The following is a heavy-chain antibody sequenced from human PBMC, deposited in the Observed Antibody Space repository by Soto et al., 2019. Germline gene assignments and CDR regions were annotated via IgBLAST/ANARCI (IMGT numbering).Heavy chain of an antibody. V-gene: IGHV4-39*01. J-gene: IGHJ5*02. D-gene: IGHD3-10*02. CDR3: ARTLCSRCFFRQQNRFAP. CDR1: GGSISSSSYY. Sequence: QLQLQESGPGLVKPSETLSLTCTVSGGSISSSSYYWGWIRQPPGKGLEWIGSIYYSGSTYYNPSLKSRVTISVETSKNPFSLKLSSVTDADTAVYYWARTLCSRCFFRQQNRFAPWGQGTLVTVSS. CDR2: IYYSGST.